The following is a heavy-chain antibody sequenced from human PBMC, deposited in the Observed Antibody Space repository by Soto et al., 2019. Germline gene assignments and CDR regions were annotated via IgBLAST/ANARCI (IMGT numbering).Heavy chain of an antibody. CDR3: AKNGQPPYYYYGLDV. CDR2: ISTYNGNA. Sequence: ASVKVSCKASGYTFTTYDISWVRQAPGQGLEWMGRISTYNGNANYPQSLQGRLTLTTDTSTTTAYMELRTLTPDDTAVYYCAKNGQPPYYYYGLDVWGQGTTVTVSS. CDR1: GYTFTTYD. V-gene: IGHV1-18*01. J-gene: IGHJ6*02. D-gene: IGHD2-8*01.